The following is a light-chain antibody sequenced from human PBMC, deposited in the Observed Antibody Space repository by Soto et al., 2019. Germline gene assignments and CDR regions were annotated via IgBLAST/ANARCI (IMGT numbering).Light chain of an antibody. Sequence: QSVLTQSPSASGTPGQRVTISCSGSFSNIGSNTVNWYEQLPGTAPKLLIYSNNQWPSGVPDRISGTKSGTSASLAIRGLQSDDEADYYCAAWDDSLNGVVFGGGTKLTVL. V-gene: IGLV1-44*01. CDR1: FSNIGSNT. J-gene: IGLJ2*01. CDR2: SNN. CDR3: AAWDDSLNGVV.